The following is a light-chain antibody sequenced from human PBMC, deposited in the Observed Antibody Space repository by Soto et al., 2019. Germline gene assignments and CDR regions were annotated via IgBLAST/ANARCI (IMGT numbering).Light chain of an antibody. CDR2: DVS. CDR3: SSYSSSSTPVV. J-gene: IGLJ7*01. V-gene: IGLV2-14*03. Sequence: QPVLTQPASVSGSPGQSITISCTGTSSDVGDYNYVSWYRHHPGEAPKLMIYDVSKRPSGVSNRFSGSRSGNTASLTISGLQAEDEADYYCSSYSSSSTPVVFGGGTQLTVL. CDR1: SSDVGDYNY.